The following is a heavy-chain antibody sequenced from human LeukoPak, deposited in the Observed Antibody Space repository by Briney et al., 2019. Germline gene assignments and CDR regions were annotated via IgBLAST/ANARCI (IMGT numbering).Heavy chain of an antibody. D-gene: IGHD2-2*02. Sequence: PSETLSLTCTVSGGSINNYYWSWVRQPPGKGLEWIGYIYYSGSTNSNPSLKSRVTISLDTFKNQFYLKVNSVTAADTAVYYCVRDSADCSGTSCYSHYMDVWGKGTTVTVSS. J-gene: IGHJ6*03. V-gene: IGHV4-59*01. CDR2: IYYSGST. CDR3: VRDSADCSGTSCYSHYMDV. CDR1: GGSINNYY.